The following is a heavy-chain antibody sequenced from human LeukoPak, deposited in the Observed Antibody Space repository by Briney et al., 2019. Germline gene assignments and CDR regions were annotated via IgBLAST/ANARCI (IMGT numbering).Heavy chain of an antibody. CDR2: INQYGSEI. D-gene: IGHD2-15*01. J-gene: IGHJ4*02. CDR3: ARDHVVDGLVFDY. CDR1: GFTFSSHW. V-gene: IGHV3-7*01. Sequence: GGSLRLSCAASGFTFSSHWMSWVRQAPGKGLEWVANINQYGSEIKYVDPVKGRFTISRDNAKNSLYLQMNSLRAEDTAIYYCARDHVVDGLVFDYWGQGTLVTVSS.